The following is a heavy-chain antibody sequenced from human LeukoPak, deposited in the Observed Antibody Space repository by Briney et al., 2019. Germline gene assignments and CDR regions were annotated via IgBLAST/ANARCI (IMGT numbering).Heavy chain of an antibody. V-gene: IGHV3-66*01. CDR2: IYSGGST. Sequence: GGSLRLSCAASGFTVSSNYMSWVRQAPGKGLEWVSVIYSGGSTYYADSVKGRFTISRDNSKNTLYLQMNSLRAEDTAVYYCASEPYYDFWSGYYLNFDYWGQGTLVTVSS. J-gene: IGHJ4*02. CDR3: ASEPYYDFWSGYYLNFDY. D-gene: IGHD3-3*01. CDR1: GFTVSSNY.